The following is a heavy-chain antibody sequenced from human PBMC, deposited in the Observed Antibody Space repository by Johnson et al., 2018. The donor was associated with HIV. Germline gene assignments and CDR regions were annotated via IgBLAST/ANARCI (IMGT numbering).Heavy chain of an antibody. D-gene: IGHD5-12*01. J-gene: IGHJ3*02. CDR2: ISYDGSNK. Sequence: QVQLVESGGGVVQPGRSLKLSCAASEFTFSNYAMHWVRQAPGKGLEWVAVISYDGSNKYYADSVKGRFTISRDNSKNTVFLQMNTLRADDTAVYYCAKPNSGYALGLGAFDIWGQGTMVTVSS. CDR1: EFTFSNYA. CDR3: AKPNSGYALGLGAFDI. V-gene: IGHV3-30-3*02.